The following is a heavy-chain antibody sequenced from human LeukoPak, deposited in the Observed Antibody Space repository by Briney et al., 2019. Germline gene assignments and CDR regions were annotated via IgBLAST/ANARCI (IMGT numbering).Heavy chain of an antibody. CDR2: ISSSSSYI. D-gene: IGHD2-15*01. CDR3: ARVGYCSGVGCQGRDWFDP. J-gene: IGHJ5*02. V-gene: IGHV3-21*01. CDR1: GFTFSSYS. Sequence: GGSLRLSCAASGFTFSSYSMNWVRQAPGKGLEWVSSISSSSSYIYYADSVKGRFTISRDNAKNSLYLQMNSLRAEDTAVYYCARVGYCSGVGCQGRDWFDPWGQGTLVIVSS.